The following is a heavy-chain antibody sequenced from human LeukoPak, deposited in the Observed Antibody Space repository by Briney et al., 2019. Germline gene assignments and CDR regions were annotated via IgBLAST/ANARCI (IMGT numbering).Heavy chain of an antibody. CDR2: INPNSGGT. CDR1: GYTFTGYY. Sequence: ASVKVSCKASGYTFTGYYMHWVRQAPGQGLEWMGWINPNSGGTNYAQKLQGRVTMTTDTSTSTAYMELRSLRSDDTAVYYCARLSYSSGRSKRDYYYMDVWGKGTTVTVSS. D-gene: IGHD6-19*01. V-gene: IGHV1-2*02. J-gene: IGHJ6*03. CDR3: ARLSYSSGRSKRDYYYMDV.